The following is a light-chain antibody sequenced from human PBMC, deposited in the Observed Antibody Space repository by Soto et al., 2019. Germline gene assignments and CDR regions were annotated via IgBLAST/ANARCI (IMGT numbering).Light chain of an antibody. CDR2: GAS. Sequence: EIVLTQSPGTLSLSPGERATLSCRASQSVSSNYLAWYRRKPGQAPRLLIYGASYRATDIPGRFSGSGSGTDFTLTITRLEPEDFAVYYCQQYSTSRLTFGGGTKVEIK. V-gene: IGKV3-20*01. J-gene: IGKJ4*01. CDR1: QSVSSNY. CDR3: QQYSTSRLT.